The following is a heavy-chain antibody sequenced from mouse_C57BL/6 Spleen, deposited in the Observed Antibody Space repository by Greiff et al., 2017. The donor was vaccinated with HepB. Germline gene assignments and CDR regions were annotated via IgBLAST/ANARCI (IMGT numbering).Heavy chain of an antibody. CDR3: ARAHIATVPAFDY. CDR2: IYPGDGDT. Sequence: QVQLQQSGPELVKPGASVKISCKASGYAFSSSWMNWVKQRPGKGLEWIGRIYPGDGDTNYNGKFKGKATLTADNSSSTAYMQLSSLTSEDSAVYCCARAHIATVPAFDYWGQGTTLTVSS. D-gene: IGHD1-1*01. CDR1: GYAFSSSW. J-gene: IGHJ2*01. V-gene: IGHV1-82*01.